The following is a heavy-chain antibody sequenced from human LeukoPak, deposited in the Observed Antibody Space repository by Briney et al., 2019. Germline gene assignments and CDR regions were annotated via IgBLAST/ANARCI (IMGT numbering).Heavy chain of an antibody. Sequence: SETLSLTCTVSGGSVNSGIYYWSWIRQPPGKGLEWIGEINHSGSTNYNPSLKSRVTISVDTSKNQFSLKLSSVTAADTAVYYCARESVYLAAAGYYYYYYYMDVWGKGTTVTVSS. CDR2: INHSGST. J-gene: IGHJ6*03. V-gene: IGHV4-39*07. CDR3: ARESVYLAAAGYYYYYYYMDV. D-gene: IGHD6-13*01. CDR1: GGSVNSGIYY.